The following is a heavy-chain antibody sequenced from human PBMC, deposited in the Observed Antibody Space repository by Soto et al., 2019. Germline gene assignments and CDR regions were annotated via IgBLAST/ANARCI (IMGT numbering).Heavy chain of an antibody. CDR1: GYTFTDYY. J-gene: IGHJ5*02. D-gene: IGHD6-6*01. Sequence: ASVKGSCKASGYTFTDYYMEWVRQAPGQGLEWMGWINLNSGDTNFAQQFQGRVTMARDTSITTAYMDLTRLTSDDTAVYYCARARPPFNWFDRWGQGTLVTVS. CDR2: INLNSGDT. V-gene: IGHV1-2*02. CDR3: ARARPPFNWFDR.